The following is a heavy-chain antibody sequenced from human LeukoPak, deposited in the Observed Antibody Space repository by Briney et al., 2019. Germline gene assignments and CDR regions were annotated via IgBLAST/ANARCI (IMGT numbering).Heavy chain of an antibody. CDR3: ARVMVRGVMAPPDY. V-gene: IGHV3-30-3*01. D-gene: IGHD3-10*01. Sequence: PGGSLRLSCAASGFTFSSYAMHWVRQAPGKGLEWVAVISYDGSNKYYADSVKGRFTISRDNSKNTLYLQMNSLRAEDTAVYYCARVMVRGVMAPPDYWGQGTLVTVSS. CDR2: ISYDGSNK. CDR1: GFTFSSYA. J-gene: IGHJ4*02.